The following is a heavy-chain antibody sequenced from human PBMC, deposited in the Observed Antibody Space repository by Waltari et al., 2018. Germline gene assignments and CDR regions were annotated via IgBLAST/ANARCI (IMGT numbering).Heavy chain of an antibody. CDR1: GGSISSYY. CDR2: IYYSGST. D-gene: IGHD2-8*02. J-gene: IGHJ6*02. Sequence: QVQLQESGPGLVKPSETLSLTCTVSGGSISSYYWCWIRQPPGKGLAWIGYIYYSGSTSYNTSLKRPVTISLDTSKNQFSLNLGAVTAADTAVYYCARWGYCTGGACYFYYYGLDVWGQGTTVTVSS. V-gene: IGHV4-59*01. CDR3: ARWGYCTGGACYFYYYGLDV.